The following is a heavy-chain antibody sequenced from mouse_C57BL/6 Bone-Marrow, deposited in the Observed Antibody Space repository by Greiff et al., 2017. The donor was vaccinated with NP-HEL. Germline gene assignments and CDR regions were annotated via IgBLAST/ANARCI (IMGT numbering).Heavy chain of an antibody. J-gene: IGHJ1*03. Sequence: QVQLPQPGTELVKPGASVKLSCKASGYTFTSYWMHWVKQRPGQGLEWIGNINPSNGGTNYNEKFKSKATLTVDKSSSTAYMQLSSLTSEDSAVYYCARYHLWDEDWYFDVWGTGTTVTVSS. CDR1: GYTFTSYW. CDR2: INPSNGGT. D-gene: IGHD4-1*01. CDR3: ARYHLWDEDWYFDV. V-gene: IGHV1-53*01.